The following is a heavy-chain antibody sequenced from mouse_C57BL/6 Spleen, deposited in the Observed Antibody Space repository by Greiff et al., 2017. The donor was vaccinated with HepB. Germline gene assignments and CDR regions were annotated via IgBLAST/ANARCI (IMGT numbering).Heavy chain of an antibody. Sequence: VQLQQSGAELVRPGTSVKVSCKASGYAFTNYLIEWVKQRPGQGLEWIGVINPGCGGTNYNEKFKGKATLTADKSSSTAYMQLSSLTSEDSAVYFCARERATGAMDYWGQGTSVTVSS. CDR2: INPGCGGT. J-gene: IGHJ4*01. D-gene: IGHD3-1*01. V-gene: IGHV1-54*01. CDR1: GYAFTNYL. CDR3: ARERATGAMDY.